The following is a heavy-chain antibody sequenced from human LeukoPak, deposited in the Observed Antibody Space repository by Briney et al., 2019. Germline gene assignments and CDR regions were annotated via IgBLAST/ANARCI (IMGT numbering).Heavy chain of an antibody. CDR1: GFTFTDYF. Sequence: SGGSLRLSCVASGFTFTDYFMSWVRQAPGKGLEWVANIKQDGSEKYYVDSVKGRFTISRDNAKNSLYLQMNSLRAEDTAVYYCARAAAGDIDYWGQGTLVTVSS. CDR3: ARAAAGDIDY. V-gene: IGHV3-7*03. CDR2: IKQDGSEK. D-gene: IGHD6-13*01. J-gene: IGHJ4*02.